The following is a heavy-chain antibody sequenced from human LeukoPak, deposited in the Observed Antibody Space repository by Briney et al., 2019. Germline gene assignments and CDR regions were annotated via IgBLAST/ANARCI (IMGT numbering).Heavy chain of an antibody. CDR2: IKQDGSEK. D-gene: IGHD2-2*02. CDR3: AREVYCSSTSCYTGYFQH. V-gene: IGHV3-7*01. CDR1: GFTFSSYW. J-gene: IGHJ1*01. Sequence: PGGSLRLSCAASGFTFSSYWMSWVRQAPGKWLEWVANIKQDGSEKYYVDSVKGRFTISRDNAKNSLYLQMNSLRAEDTAVYYCAREVYCSSTSCYTGYFQHWGQGTLVTVSS.